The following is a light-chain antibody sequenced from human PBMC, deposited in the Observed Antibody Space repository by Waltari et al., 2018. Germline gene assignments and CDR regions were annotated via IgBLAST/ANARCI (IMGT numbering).Light chain of an antibody. J-gene: IGKJ3*01. CDR2: KVS. Sequence: DIQMTQSPSTLPAHVGDRAIITSRTSQSISSWLAWYQQKPGSAPKLLIYKVSSLQRGVPSRVSGSGARTEFTLTTSRQQPDDCATYYCHQYNSYSLFTFGPGTKVDIK. CDR3: HQYNSYSLFT. V-gene: IGKV1-5*03. CDR1: QSISSW.